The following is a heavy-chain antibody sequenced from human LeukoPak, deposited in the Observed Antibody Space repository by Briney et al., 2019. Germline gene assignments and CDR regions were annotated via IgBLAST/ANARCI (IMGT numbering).Heavy chain of an antibody. V-gene: IGHV3-48*04. CDR3: ARDRLPSYSGYDGSFDY. CDR1: GFTFSSYS. Sequence: GGSLRLSCAASGFTFSSYSMNWVRQAPGKGLEWVSYISSSSSTIYYADSVKGRFTISRDNAKNSLYLQMNSLRAEDTAVYYCARDRLPSYSGYDGSFDYWGQGTLVTVSS. D-gene: IGHD5-12*01. CDR2: ISSSSSTI. J-gene: IGHJ4*02.